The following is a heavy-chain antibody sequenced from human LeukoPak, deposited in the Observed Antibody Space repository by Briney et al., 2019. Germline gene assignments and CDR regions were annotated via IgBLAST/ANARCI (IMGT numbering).Heavy chain of an antibody. CDR3: ARILKYYYDSSGYSDY. CDR2: IYYSGST. J-gene: IGHJ4*02. D-gene: IGHD3-22*01. V-gene: IGHV4-59*12. CDR1: GGSISSYY. Sequence: SETLSLTCTVSGGSISSYYWSWIRQPPGKGLEWIGYIYYSGSTNYNPSLKSRVTISVDTSKNQFSLKLSSVTAADTAVYYCARILKYYYDSSGYSDYWGQGTLVTVSS.